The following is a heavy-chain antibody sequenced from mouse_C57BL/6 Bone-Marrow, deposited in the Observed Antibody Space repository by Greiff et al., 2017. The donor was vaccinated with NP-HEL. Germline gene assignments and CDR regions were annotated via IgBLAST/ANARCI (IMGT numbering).Heavy chain of an antibody. J-gene: IGHJ4*01. Sequence: VKVVESGPELVRPGASVKISCKAPGYTFTSHWMQWVRQRPGQGLEWIGEIFPGSGSTYYNEKFKGKATLTVDKSSSTAYMQHSSLTSEDSAVYFCRITAVVGYCMDYWGQGTTVTVSS. CDR1: GYTFTSHW. CDR3: RITAVVGYCMDY. V-gene: IGHV1-56*01. CDR2: IFPGSGST. D-gene: IGHD1-1*01.